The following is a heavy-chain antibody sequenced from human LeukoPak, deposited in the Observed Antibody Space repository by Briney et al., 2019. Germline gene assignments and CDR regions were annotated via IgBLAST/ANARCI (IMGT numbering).Heavy chain of an antibody. V-gene: IGHV1-18*01. CDR2: ISAYNGNT. Sequence: ASVKVSCKASGYTFTSYGISWVRQAPGQGLEWMGWISAYNGNTNYAQKLQGRVTMTTDTSTSTAYMELRSLRSDDTAVYYCARDIHDTAMVRRGFDYWGQGTLVTVSS. J-gene: IGHJ4*02. D-gene: IGHD5-18*01. CDR1: GYTFTSYG. CDR3: ARDIHDTAMVRRGFDY.